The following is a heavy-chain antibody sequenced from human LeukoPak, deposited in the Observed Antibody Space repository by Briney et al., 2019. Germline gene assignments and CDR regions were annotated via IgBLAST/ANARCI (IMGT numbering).Heavy chain of an antibody. Sequence: PGGTLRLSCAASGFTFSSYGMSWVRQAPGKGLEWVSAISGSGGSTYYADSGKGRFTISRDNSKNTLYLRMNSLRAEDTSVYYCAKVGTDKDYWGQGTLVTVSS. CDR3: AKVGTDKDY. CDR2: ISGSGGST. J-gene: IGHJ4*02. CDR1: GFTFSSYG. D-gene: IGHD1-1*01. V-gene: IGHV3-23*01.